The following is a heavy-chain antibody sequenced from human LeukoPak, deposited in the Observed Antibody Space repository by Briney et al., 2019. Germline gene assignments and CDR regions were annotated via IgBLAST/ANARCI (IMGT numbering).Heavy chain of an antibody. D-gene: IGHD3-3*01. CDR2: IYHDGST. Sequence: SETLSLTCAVSGGSISSNNWWIWVRQSPEKGLEWIGEIYHDGSTNYNPSLKSRVTLSVDTSKNQFALRLSSVTAADTAVYYCARHSYDFWSGYSVKAFDIWGQGTMVTVSS. J-gene: IGHJ3*02. CDR3: ARHSYDFWSGYSVKAFDI. V-gene: IGHV4-4*02. CDR1: GGSISSNNW.